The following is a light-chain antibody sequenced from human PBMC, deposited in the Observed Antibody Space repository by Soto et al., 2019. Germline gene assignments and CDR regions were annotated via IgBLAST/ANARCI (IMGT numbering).Light chain of an antibody. CDR1: SSNIGAGYD. V-gene: IGLV1-40*01. CDR3: QSYDSSYVV. J-gene: IGLJ2*01. Sequence: QSVLTQPPSVSGAPGQRVTISCTGSSSNIGAGYDVHWYQQLPGTAPKLLIYGNSNRPSGVPDRFSGSKSGTSASLAITGLQAEDEADDYCQSYDSSYVVFGGGTQLTV. CDR2: GNS.